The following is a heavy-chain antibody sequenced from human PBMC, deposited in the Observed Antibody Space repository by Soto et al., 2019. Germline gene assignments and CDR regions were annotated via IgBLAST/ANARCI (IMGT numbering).Heavy chain of an antibody. D-gene: IGHD3-3*01. J-gene: IGHJ4*02. CDR1: GLTFSKAW. Sequence: GSLGLSCAASGLTFSKAWMSWVRQAPGKGLEWVGRIKSKTDGGTTDYAAPVKGRFTITRDDSKNTLYLQMNSLKTEDTAVYYCTTDALRFLEWLSYWGQGTLVTVSS. CDR2: IKSKTDGGTT. CDR3: TTDALRFLEWLSY. V-gene: IGHV3-15*01.